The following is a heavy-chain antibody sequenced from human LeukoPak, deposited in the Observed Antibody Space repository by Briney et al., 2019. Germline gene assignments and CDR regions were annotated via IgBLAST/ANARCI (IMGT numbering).Heavy chain of an antibody. CDR3: ARNHRIAAAGHLNFDY. CDR1: GFTFSSYE. Sequence: GGSLRLSCAASGFTFSSYEMNWVRQAPGKGLEWVSYISSSGSTIYYADSVKGRFTISRDNAKNSLYLQMNSLRAEDTAVYYCARNHRIAAAGHLNFDYWGQGTLVTVSS. V-gene: IGHV3-48*03. CDR2: ISSSGSTI. J-gene: IGHJ4*02. D-gene: IGHD6-13*01.